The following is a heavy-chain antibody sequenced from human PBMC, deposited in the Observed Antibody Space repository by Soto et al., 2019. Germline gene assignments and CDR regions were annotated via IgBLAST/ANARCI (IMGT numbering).Heavy chain of an antibody. V-gene: IGHV3-64*01. CDR3: ARDGHYYDSSGPLL. D-gene: IGHD3-22*01. Sequence: PGGSLRLSCAAFEFTFSSYAMHCVRQAPGKGLEYVSAISSNGGSTYYANSVKGRFTISRDNSKNTLYLQMGSLRAEDMAVYYCARDGHYYDSSGPLLWGQGTMVTVSS. CDR2: ISSNGGST. CDR1: EFTFSSYA. J-gene: IGHJ3*01.